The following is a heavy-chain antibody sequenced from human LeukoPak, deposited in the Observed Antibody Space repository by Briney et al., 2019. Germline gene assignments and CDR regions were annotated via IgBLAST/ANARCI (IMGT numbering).Heavy chain of an antibody. CDR2: IYYSGST. Sequence: SETLSLTCAVYGGSFSGYYWSWIRQPPGKGLEWIGYIYYSGSTNYNPSLKSRVTISVDTSKNQFSLKLSSVTAADTAVYYCARELRWYPGQYWFDPWGQGTLVTVSS. CDR3: ARELRWYPGQYWFDP. D-gene: IGHD4-23*01. V-gene: IGHV4-59*01. CDR1: GGSFSGYY. J-gene: IGHJ5*02.